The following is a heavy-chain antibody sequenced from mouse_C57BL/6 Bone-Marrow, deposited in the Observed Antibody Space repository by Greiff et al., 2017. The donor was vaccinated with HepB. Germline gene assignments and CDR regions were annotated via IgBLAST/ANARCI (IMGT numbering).Heavy chain of an antibody. D-gene: IGHD2-2*01. V-gene: IGHV10-3*01. J-gene: IGHJ1*03. CDR3: VRNGLGGYWYFDV. CDR1: GFTFNTYA. Sequence: EVQGVESGRGLVQPKGSLKLSCAASGFTFNTYAMHWVRQAPGKGLEWVARIRSKSSNSATYYADSVKDRFTISRDDSQSMLYLQMNNLKTEDTAMYYCVRNGLGGYWYFDVWGTGTTVTVSS. CDR2: IRSKSSNSAT.